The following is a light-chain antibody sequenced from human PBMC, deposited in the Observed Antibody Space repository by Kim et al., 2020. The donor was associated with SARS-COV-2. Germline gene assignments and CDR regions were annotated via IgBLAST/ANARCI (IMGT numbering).Light chain of an antibody. J-gene: IGKJ1*01. CDR2: AAS. CDR1: QDIANS. Sequence: DIQLTQSPSSLSASIGDRVTTTCRASQDIANSLAWYQQKPGKVPQVLIYAASTLQSGVPSRFSGSGSGTEFTLTIGSLQTEDVATYYCQKYNSAPWTFGPGTKVDIK. V-gene: IGKV1-27*01. CDR3: QKYNSAPWT.